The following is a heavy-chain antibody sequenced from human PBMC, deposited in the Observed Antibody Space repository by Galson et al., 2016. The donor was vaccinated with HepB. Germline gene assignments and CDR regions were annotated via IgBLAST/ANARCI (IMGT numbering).Heavy chain of an antibody. J-gene: IGHJ4*02. V-gene: IGHV3-74*03. CDR1: GFTFSSYV. Sequence: SLRLSCAASGFTFSSYVMHWVRQTPGKGLVWVSRISHDGSVRTYADSVKGRFTISRDNSNNTLHLQMHSLRVEDTALYYCARDSYCTRTICYPYYFDFWGQGTLVAVSS. D-gene: IGHD2-2*01. CDR2: ISHDGSVR. CDR3: ARDSYCTRTICYPYYFDF.